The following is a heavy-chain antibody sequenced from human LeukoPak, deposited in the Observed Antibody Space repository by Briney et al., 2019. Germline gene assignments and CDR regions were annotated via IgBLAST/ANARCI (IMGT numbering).Heavy chain of an antibody. CDR3: ARFQDPSNYYDSSGYYFGGGYFDY. CDR2: IYYSGST. J-gene: IGHJ4*02. V-gene: IGHV4-30-4*01. D-gene: IGHD3-22*01. Sequence: PSETLSLTCTVSGGSISSGDYYWSWIRQPPGKGLEWIGYIYYSGSTYYNPSLKSRVTISVDTSKNQFSLKLSSVTAADTAVYYCARFQDPSNYYDSSGYYFGGGYFDYWGQGTLVTVSS. CDR1: GGSISSGDYY.